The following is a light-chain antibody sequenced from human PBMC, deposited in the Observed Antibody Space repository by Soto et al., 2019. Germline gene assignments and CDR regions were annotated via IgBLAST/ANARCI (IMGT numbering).Light chain of an antibody. Sequence: EIMMTQSQATLSVSPGERATLSCRARQSVSSNLAWYQQKPGQAPRLLISGASTRATGIPARFSGSGSGTQFTLNISSLQSEDFAVYYCQQYNDWSGGLTFGGGTKVEIK. CDR2: GAS. CDR1: QSVSSN. V-gene: IGKV3-15*01. CDR3: QQYNDWSGGLT. J-gene: IGKJ4*01.